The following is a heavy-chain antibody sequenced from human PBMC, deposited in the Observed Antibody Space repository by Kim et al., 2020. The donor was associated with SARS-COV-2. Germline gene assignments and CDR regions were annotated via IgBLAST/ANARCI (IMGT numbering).Heavy chain of an antibody. D-gene: IGHD3-10*01. Sequence: GGSLRLSCAASGFTFSSYEMNWVRQAPGKGLEWVSYISSSGSTIYYADSVKGRFTISRDNAKNSLYLQMNSLRAEDTAVYYCARLLLWFGESYDYWGQGTLVTVSS. V-gene: IGHV3-48*03. CDR1: GFTFSSYE. J-gene: IGHJ4*02. CDR2: ISSSGSTI. CDR3: ARLLLWFGESYDY.